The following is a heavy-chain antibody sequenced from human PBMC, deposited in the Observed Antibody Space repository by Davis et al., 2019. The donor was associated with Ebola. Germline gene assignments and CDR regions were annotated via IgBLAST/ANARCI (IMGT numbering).Heavy chain of an antibody. CDR2: IDWDDDK. CDR3: AHRDSSGWYDWFDP. V-gene: IGHV2-70*12. CDR1: GFSLSSSKMG. D-gene: IGHD6-19*01. Sequence: SGPTLVKPTETLTLTCTVSGFSLSSSKMGVTWIRQPPGKALEWLALIDWDDDKYYSTSLKTRLTISKDTSKNQVVLTMTNMDPVDTATYYCAHRDSSGWYDWFDPWGQGTLVTVSS. J-gene: IGHJ5*02.